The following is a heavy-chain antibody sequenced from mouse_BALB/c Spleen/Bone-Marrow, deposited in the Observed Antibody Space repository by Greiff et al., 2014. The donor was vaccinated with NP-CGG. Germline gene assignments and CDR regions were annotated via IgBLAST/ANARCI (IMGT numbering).Heavy chain of an antibody. CDR1: GYSITSYYS. V-gene: IGHV3-1*02. CDR2: IHYSGIT. D-gene: IGHD4-1*01. Sequence: EVKVVELGPDLVKPSQSLSLTCTVTGYSITSYYSWHWIRQFPGNKLEWMGYIHYSGITVYNPSLKSRISITRDTSNNQFFLQLNSVTTEDTATYYCARFAGTPYTMDYWGQGTSVTVSS. CDR3: ARFAGTPYTMDY. J-gene: IGHJ4*01.